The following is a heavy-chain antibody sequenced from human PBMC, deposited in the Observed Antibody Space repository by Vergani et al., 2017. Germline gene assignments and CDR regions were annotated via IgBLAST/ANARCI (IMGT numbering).Heavy chain of an antibody. J-gene: IGHJ5*02. Sequence: QVQLQESGPGLVKPSETLSLTCTVSGGSISSYYWSWIRQPPGKGLEWIGYIYYSGSTNYNPSLKSRVTISVDTSKNQFSLKLSSVTAADTAVYYCARVGVLRYFDWLLPGWFDPWGQGTLVTVSS. D-gene: IGHD3-9*01. V-gene: IGHV4-59*12. CDR2: IYYSGST. CDR3: ARVGVLRYFDWLLPGWFDP. CDR1: GGSISSYY.